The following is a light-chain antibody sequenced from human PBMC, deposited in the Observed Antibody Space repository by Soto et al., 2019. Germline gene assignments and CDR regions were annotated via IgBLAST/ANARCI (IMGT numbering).Light chain of an antibody. CDR2: DVN. CDR3: HSHAGSNNPVV. Sequence: QSALTQPPSASGSPGQSVTISCTGTSSDVGGYNYVSWYQQHPGKAPKVLIYDVNKRPSGVPDRFSGSKSGNTASLTVSGPQAEDEGEYYRHSHAGSNNPVVFGTGTKVTVL. CDR1: SSDVGGYNY. V-gene: IGLV2-8*01. J-gene: IGLJ1*01.